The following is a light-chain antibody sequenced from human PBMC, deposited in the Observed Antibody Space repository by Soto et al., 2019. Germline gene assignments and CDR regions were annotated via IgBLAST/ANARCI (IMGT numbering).Light chain of an antibody. J-gene: IGKJ1*01. CDR3: QQCGSSPS. V-gene: IGKV3-20*01. Sequence: EIVLTQSPGTLSLSPGERATLSCRASQSVSSSYLAWYQQKPGQAPRLLIYDTSSRATGIPDRFSDSGSGTNFTLAISRLEPEDFAVYYCQQCGSSPSFGQGTKVELK. CDR1: QSVSSSY. CDR2: DTS.